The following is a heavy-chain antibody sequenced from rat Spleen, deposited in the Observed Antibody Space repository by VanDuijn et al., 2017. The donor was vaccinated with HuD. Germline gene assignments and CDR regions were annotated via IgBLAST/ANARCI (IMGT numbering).Heavy chain of an antibody. CDR3: VNVLGNWFAY. V-gene: IGHV5-36*01. Sequence: EVQLVESGGGLVQPGRSLKLSCAASGFTFDDYGMAWVRQAPKNGLEWVASINWGGRNTYYPDNVKGRFTISRDNAKNDLYLQINNLRSEDTAIYYCVNVLGNWFAYWGQGTLVTVSS. D-gene: IGHD5-1*01. J-gene: IGHJ3*01. CDR1: GFTFDDYG. CDR2: INWGGRNT.